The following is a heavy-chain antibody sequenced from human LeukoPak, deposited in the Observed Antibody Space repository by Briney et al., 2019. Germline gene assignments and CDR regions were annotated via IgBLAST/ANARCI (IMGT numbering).Heavy chain of an antibody. D-gene: IGHD6-13*01. CDR1: GGSFSGYY. V-gene: IGHV4-34*01. CDR2: INHSGST. CDR3: TAAAGDY. J-gene: IGHJ4*02. Sequence: KSSETLSLTCAVYGGSFSGYYWSWIRQPPGKALEGIGEINHSGSTNYNPSLKNRVTISVDTSKHQSALKLSSVTAADTAVYYCTAAAGDYWGQGTLVTVSS.